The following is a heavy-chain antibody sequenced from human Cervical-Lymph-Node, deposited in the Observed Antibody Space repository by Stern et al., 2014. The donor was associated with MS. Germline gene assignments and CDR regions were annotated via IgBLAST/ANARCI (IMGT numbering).Heavy chain of an antibody. J-gene: IGHJ4*02. CDR2: ISSNGTVI. Sequence: VQLVESGGYLVKPGGSLRLSCAASGFNFSAYYMNLIRQAPGKGLEWLSYISSNGTVIYYADSVKGRFIISRDNAKQSLYLQMNRLRAEDTAVYYCARGLPSFWGQGSLVTVSP. V-gene: IGHV3-11*01. CDR3: ARGLPSF. CDR1: GFNFSAYY. D-gene: IGHD1-26*01.